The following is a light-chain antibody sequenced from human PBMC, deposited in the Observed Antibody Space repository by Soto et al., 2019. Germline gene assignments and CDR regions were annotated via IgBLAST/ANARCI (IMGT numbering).Light chain of an antibody. Sequence: QSALTETACVSVSPGQSITVSCTGTSNDVGGYKYVSWYQQYPGKAPKLMIYEVSSRPSGVSNRFSGSKSGNTASLTISGLQAEDEADYYCSSFTSTSTLYVFGSGTKVTVL. CDR1: SNDVGGYKY. CDR3: SSFTSTSTLYV. V-gene: IGLV2-14*01. CDR2: EVS. J-gene: IGLJ1*01.